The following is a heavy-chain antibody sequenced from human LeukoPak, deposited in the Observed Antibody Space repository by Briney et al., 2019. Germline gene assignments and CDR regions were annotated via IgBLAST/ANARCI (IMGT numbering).Heavy chain of an antibody. CDR1: GYTFTSYY. CDR3: ARGYSSSWYTTPRLDY. D-gene: IGHD6-13*01. Sequence: ASVKVSCKASGYTFTSYYMHWVRQAPGQGLERMGIINPSGGSTSYAQKFQGRVTMTRDTSTSTVYMELSSLRSEDTAVYYCARGYSSSWYTTPRLDYWGQGTLVTVSS. V-gene: IGHV1-46*01. CDR2: INPSGGST. J-gene: IGHJ4*02.